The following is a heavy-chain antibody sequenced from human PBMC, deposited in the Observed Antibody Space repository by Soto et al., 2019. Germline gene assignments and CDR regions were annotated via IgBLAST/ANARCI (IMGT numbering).Heavy chain of an antibody. CDR3: ARYSSGWPYYFDY. CDR2: IYLSDSDT. J-gene: IGHJ4*02. V-gene: IGHV5-51*01. CDR1: GYSFTSYW. Sequence: PGESLKISCKGSGYSFTSYWIAWVRQMPGEGLEWMGIIYLSDSDTRYSPSFQGRVTISADKSISTAYLQWSSLKASDTAMYYCARYSSGWPYYFDYWGQGTLVTVSS. D-gene: IGHD6-19*01.